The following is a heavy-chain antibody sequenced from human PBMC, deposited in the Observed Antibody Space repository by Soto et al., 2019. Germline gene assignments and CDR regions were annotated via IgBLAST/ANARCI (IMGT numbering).Heavy chain of an antibody. V-gene: IGHV4-30-4*01. Sequence: SETLSLTCTVSGGSISSGDYYWSWIRQPPEKGLEWIGYIYYSGSTYYNPSLKSRVTISVDTSKNQFSLKLSSVTAADTAVYYCASEIVVVPAALNWFDPWGQGTLVTVSS. CDR1: GGSISSGDYY. D-gene: IGHD2-2*01. J-gene: IGHJ5*02. CDR3: ASEIVVVPAALNWFDP. CDR2: IYYSGST.